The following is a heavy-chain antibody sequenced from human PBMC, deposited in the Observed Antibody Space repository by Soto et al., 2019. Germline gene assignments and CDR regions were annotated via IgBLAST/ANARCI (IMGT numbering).Heavy chain of an antibody. CDR2: IYPDDSET. CDR1: GYSFSNNW. CDR3: ARHKGDYGMDV. D-gene: IGHD3-10*01. J-gene: IGHJ6*02. V-gene: IGHV5-51*01. Sequence: GESLKISCKGSGYSFSNNWIGWVRQMPGKGLEWMGIIYPDDSETRYSPSFQGQVTISADKSNNTAYLQWSSLKASDTAMYYCARHKGDYGMDVWGQGTTVTVS.